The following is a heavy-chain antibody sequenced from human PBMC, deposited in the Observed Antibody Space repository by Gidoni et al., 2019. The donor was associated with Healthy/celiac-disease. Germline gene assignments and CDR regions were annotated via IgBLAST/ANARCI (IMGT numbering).Heavy chain of an antibody. Sequence: QVQLAQSGAEVKTPGYSVRVSCTASGGTFSSYAIRWVRQAPGQGLEWMGRIIPILGIANYAQKFQGRVTITADKSTSTAYMELSSLRSEDTAVYYCARVVAGTWYFDYWGQGTLVTVSS. CDR1: GGTFSSYA. CDR3: ARVVAGTWYFDY. V-gene: IGHV1-69*04. CDR2: IIPILGIA. J-gene: IGHJ4*02. D-gene: IGHD6-19*01.